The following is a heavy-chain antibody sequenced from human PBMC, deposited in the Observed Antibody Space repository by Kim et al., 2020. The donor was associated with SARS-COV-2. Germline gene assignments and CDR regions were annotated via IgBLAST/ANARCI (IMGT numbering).Heavy chain of an antibody. V-gene: IGHV3-30*04. CDR3: ARGSKIAAATPGGYYYYYGMDV. CDR1: GFTFSSYA. Sequence: GGSLRLSCAASGFTFSSYAMHWVRQAPGKGLEWVAVISYDGSNKYYADSVKGRFTISRDNSKNTLYLQMNSLRAEDTAVYYCARGSKIAAATPGGYYYYYGMDVWGQGTTVTVSS. D-gene: IGHD6-13*01. J-gene: IGHJ6*02. CDR2: ISYDGSNK.